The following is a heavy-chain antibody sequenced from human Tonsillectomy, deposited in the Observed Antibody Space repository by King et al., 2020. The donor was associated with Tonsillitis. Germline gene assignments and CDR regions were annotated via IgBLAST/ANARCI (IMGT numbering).Heavy chain of an antibody. Sequence: QLQESGPGLVKPSETLSLTCAVSGDSISSGSYHWAWIRQPPGKGLEWIASLYFSGSTYYNPSLKSRVTISVDTSSNQFSLKVTSVTATDTAVYYCARHGTVTGKIDYWGQGTLVTVSS. D-gene: IGHD4-17*01. V-gene: IGHV4-39*01. CDR3: ARHGTVTGKIDY. CDR2: LYFSGST. CDR1: GDSISSGSYH. J-gene: IGHJ4*02.